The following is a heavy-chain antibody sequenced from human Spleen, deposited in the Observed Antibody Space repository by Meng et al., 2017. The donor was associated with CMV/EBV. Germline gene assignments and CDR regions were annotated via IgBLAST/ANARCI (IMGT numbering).Heavy chain of an antibody. CDR2: IYPGDSDT. D-gene: IGHD3-3*01. V-gene: IGHV5-51*01. CDR3: ARQSRIADFWSGYYGIGSVYYFDY. J-gene: IGHJ4*02. Sequence: IGWVRQMPERGLEWKGIIYPGDSDTRYSPSFQGQVTISADKSISTAYLQWSSLKASDTAMYYCARQSRIADFWSGYYGIGSVYYFDYWGQGTLVTVSS.